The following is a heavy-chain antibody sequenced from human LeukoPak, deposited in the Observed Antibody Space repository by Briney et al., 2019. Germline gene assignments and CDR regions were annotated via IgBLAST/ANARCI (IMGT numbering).Heavy chain of an antibody. CDR3: ARDGYSSSWYYWFDP. V-gene: IGHV4-61*02. D-gene: IGHD6-13*01. Sequence: SETLSLTCAVSGGSINTSSYSWSWIRQPAGKGLEWIGRIYTSGSTNYNPSLKSRVTISVDTSKNQFSLKLSSVTAADTAVYYCARDGYSSSWYYWFDPWGQGTLVTVSS. CDR2: IYTSGST. J-gene: IGHJ5*02. CDR1: GGSINTSSYS.